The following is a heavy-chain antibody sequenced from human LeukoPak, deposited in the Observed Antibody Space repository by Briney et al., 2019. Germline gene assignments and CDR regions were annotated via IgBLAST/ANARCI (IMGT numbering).Heavy chain of an antibody. CDR3: ARDFGGTNYKLDY. CDR2: IRYEGSQK. D-gene: IGHD3-16*01. J-gene: IGHJ4*02. Sequence: GSLRLSCAASGFTFSHFGFHWVRQAPGKGLEWVAVIRYEGSQKYYGDSVEGRFTISRDDSKNTLYLQMNGLRLEDMAVYYCARDFGGTNYKLDYWGQGTLVTVSS. CDR1: GFTFSHFG. V-gene: IGHV3-33*01.